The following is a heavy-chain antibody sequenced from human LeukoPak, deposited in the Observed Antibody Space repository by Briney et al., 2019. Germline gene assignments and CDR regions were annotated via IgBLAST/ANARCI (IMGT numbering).Heavy chain of an antibody. J-gene: IGHJ3*01. V-gene: IGHV3-48*03. CDR2: ISSSGSTI. Sequence: GGSLRLSCAASGFTFTSYEMNWVRQAPGKGLEWVSYISSSGSTIYYADSVKGRFTISRDNAKKSLYLQMNSLRAEDTAVYYCARKRADAFDVWGQGTMVTVSS. CDR3: ARKRADAFDV. CDR1: GFTFTSYE.